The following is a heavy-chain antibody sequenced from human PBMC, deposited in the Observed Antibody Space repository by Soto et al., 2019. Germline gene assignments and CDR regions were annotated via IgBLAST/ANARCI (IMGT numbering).Heavy chain of an antibody. CDR2: IYYSGST. CDR3: XRVDTAMVNYYYYGMDV. CDR1: GGSISSSSYY. J-gene: IGHJ6*02. D-gene: IGHD5-18*01. Sequence: SETRSLTCTVSGGSISSSSYYWGWIRQPPGKGLEWIGSIYYSGSTYYNPSLKSRVTISVDTSKNQFSLKLSSVTAADTAVYYCXRVDTAMVNYYYYGMDVWGQGTTVTVSS. V-gene: IGHV4-39*01.